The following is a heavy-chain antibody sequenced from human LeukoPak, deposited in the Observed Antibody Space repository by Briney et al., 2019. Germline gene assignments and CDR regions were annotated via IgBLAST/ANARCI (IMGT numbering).Heavy chain of an antibody. CDR3: ARHISGYYGSSPIFDY. Sequence: SETLSLTCTVSAGSITSYYWSWIRLPPRTGQERLGYIYYSGTTNYNPSLKSRVTISVDTSKNQFSLKLSSVTAADTAVYYCARHISGYYGSSPIFDYWGQGTLVTVSS. V-gene: IGHV4-59*01. J-gene: IGHJ4*02. CDR1: AGSITSYY. CDR2: IYYSGTT. D-gene: IGHD3-22*01.